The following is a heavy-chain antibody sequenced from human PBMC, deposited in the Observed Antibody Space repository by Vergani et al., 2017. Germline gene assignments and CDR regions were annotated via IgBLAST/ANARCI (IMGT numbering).Heavy chain of an antibody. J-gene: IGHJ4*02. CDR3: ARDQGGTGFGELGFDY. D-gene: IGHD3-10*01. Sequence: EVQLVESGGGLIQPGGSLRLSCAASGFTVSSNYMSWVRQAPGKGLEWVSSISSSSSYIYYADSVKGRFTISRDNAKNSLYLQRNSMRAEDTAVYYCARDQGGTGFGELGFDYWGQGTLVTVSS. V-gene: IGHV3-21*01. CDR1: GFTVSSNY. CDR2: ISSSSSYI.